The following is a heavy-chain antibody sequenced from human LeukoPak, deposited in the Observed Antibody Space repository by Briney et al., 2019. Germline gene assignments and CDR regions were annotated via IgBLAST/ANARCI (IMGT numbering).Heavy chain of an antibody. CDR1: GFTFSSYS. Sequence: PGESLRLSCAASGFTFSSYSMNWVRQAPGKGLEWVSYISSSSSIIYYADSVKGRFTISRDNAKNSLYLQMNSLRDEDTAVYYCARDPPPYYYGSGSYFWGQGTLVTASA. J-gene: IGHJ4*02. CDR2: ISSSSSII. V-gene: IGHV3-48*02. CDR3: ARDPPPYYYGSGSYF. D-gene: IGHD3-10*01.